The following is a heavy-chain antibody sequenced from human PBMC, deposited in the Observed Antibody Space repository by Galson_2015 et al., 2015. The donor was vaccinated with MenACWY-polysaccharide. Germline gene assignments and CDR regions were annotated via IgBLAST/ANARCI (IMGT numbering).Heavy chain of an antibody. CDR3: ARLGYSNYVLDY. Sequence: GSIYYSGSTYYNPSLKSRVTISVATSKNQFSLKVSSVTAADTAVYYCARLGYSNYVLDYWGQGTLVTVSS. J-gene: IGHJ4*02. V-gene: IGHV4-39*01. D-gene: IGHD4-11*01. CDR2: IYYSGST.